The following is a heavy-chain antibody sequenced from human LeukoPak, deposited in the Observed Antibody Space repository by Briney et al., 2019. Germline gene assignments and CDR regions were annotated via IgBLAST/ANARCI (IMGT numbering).Heavy chain of an antibody. D-gene: IGHD3-3*01. Sequence: ASVKVSCKASGYTFTSYYMHWVRQAPGQGLEWMGIINPSGGSTSYAQKFQGRVTMTRDTSTSTVYMELSSLRSEDTAVYYCARVWTYYDFWSGYYPTYFDYWGQGTLVTVSS. CDR1: GYTFTSYY. CDR2: INPSGGST. CDR3: ARVWTYYDFWSGYYPTYFDY. V-gene: IGHV1-46*01. J-gene: IGHJ4*02.